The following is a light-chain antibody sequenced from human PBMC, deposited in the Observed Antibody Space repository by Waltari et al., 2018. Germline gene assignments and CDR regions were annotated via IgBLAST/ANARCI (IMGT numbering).Light chain of an antibody. CDR1: SGAVGMFHL. CDR2: HVD. CDR3: CSYAGNKWL. J-gene: IGLJ3*02. Sequence: QSALTQPASVSGSPGQSITISCSGSSGAVGMFHLVSWYHQHPGKAPQLIIYHVDDRPSGVSYRFSASKSGHTASLTISGLQPEDEADYYCCSYAGNKWLFGGGTKVTVL. V-gene: IGLV2-23*02.